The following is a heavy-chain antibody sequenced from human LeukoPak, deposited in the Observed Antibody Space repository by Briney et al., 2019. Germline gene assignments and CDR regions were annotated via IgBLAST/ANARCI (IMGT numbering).Heavy chain of an antibody. CDR3: ARQGYVWGSYRYLGY. V-gene: IGHV4-61*02. J-gene: IGHJ4*02. Sequence: PSQTLSLTCTVSGGSISSGSYYWSWIRQPAGKGLEWIGRIYTSGSTNYNPSLKSRVTISVDTSKNQFSLKLSSVTAADTAVYYCARQGYVWGSYRYLGYWGQGTLVTVSS. D-gene: IGHD3-16*02. CDR1: GGSISSGSYY. CDR2: IYTSGST.